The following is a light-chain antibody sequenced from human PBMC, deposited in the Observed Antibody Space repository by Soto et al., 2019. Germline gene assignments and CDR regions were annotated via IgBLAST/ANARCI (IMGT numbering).Light chain of an antibody. CDR3: QQYGSSPPT. CDR2: GAS. CDR1: QSVSSSY. J-gene: IGKJ1*01. Sequence: EIVLTQSPGTLCLSPGERATLSCRASQSVSSSYLAWYQQKPGQAPRLLIYGASSRATGIPDRFSGSGSGTDFTLTISRLEPEDFAVYYCQQYGSSPPTFGQGTKVDIK. V-gene: IGKV3-20*01.